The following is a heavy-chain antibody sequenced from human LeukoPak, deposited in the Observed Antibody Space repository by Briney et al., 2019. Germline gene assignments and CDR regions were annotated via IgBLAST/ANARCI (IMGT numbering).Heavy chain of an antibody. CDR1: GCTFTSYG. Sequence: ASVKVSCKASGCTFTSYGISWVRQAPGQGLEWMGWISAYNGNTNYAQKLQGRVTMTTDTSTSTAYMELRSLRSDDTAVYYCARDRATVTTGVFDYWGQGTLVTVSS. CDR3: ARDRATVTTGVFDY. D-gene: IGHD4-17*01. CDR2: ISAYNGNT. J-gene: IGHJ4*02. V-gene: IGHV1-18*01.